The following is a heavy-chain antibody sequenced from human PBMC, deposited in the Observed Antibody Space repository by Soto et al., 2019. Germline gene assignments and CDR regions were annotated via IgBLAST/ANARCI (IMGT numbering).Heavy chain of an antibody. CDR3: ARVPSP. CDR2: PYRSGST. V-gene: IGHV4-30-2*01. J-gene: IGHJ5*02. CDR1: GGSISSGGSS. Sequence: QLHLQESGSGLVNPSQTLSLTCAVSGGSISSGGSSWGWMRQPSGKGLEWTGYPYRSGSTYYNPSLKSRVTIAVDRSKNQFSLKLSSVTAADTAVYYCARVPSPWGQGALGTVSS.